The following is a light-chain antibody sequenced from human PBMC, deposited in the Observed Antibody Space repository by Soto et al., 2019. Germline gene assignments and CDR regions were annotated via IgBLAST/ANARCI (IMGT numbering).Light chain of an antibody. Sequence: QAVLTQPPSASGTPGQRVTISCSGSSSNIGSNTVNWYQQLPGTAPKLLIYSNNQRPSGVPDRFSGSKSGTSASLAISGLNSEVGAIYNWAAGDNSLNGYVFETGT. J-gene: IGLJ1*01. CDR3: AAGDNSLNGYV. CDR2: SNN. CDR1: SSNIGSNT. V-gene: IGLV1-44*01.